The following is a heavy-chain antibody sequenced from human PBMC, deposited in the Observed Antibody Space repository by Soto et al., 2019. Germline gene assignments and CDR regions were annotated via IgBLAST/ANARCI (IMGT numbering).Heavy chain of an antibody. CDR3: ARDKGDIVATIGAPDY. V-gene: IGHV1-46*01. D-gene: IGHD5-12*01. CDR2: INPSGGST. J-gene: IGHJ4*02. CDR1: GYTFTSYY. Sequence: ASVKVSCKASGYTFTSYYMHWVRQAPGQGLEWMGIINPSGGSTSYAQKFQGRVTMTRDTSTSTVYMELSSLRSEDTAVYYCARDKGDIVATIGAPDYWGQGTLVPVSS.